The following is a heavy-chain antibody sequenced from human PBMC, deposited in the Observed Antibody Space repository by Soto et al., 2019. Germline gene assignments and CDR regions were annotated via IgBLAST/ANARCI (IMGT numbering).Heavy chain of an antibody. CDR1: GYSFKDHY. D-gene: IGHD2-15*01. V-gene: IGHV1-46*02. CDR3: ARISCKGGSCYFDFDH. J-gene: IGHJ4*02. Sequence: ASVKVSCKASGYSFKDHYMHWVRQAPGRGLEWVGIINPSGEHTNYAQQFRGRGAMTRDTSTSTAYMELRSLRSEDTAVYFCARISCKGGSCYFDFDHWGQGTPVTVSS. CDR2: INPSGEHT.